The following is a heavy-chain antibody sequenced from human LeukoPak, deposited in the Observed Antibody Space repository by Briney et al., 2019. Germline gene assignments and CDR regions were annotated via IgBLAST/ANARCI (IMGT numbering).Heavy chain of an antibody. CDR2: INPNSGGT. J-gene: IGHJ3*02. V-gene: IGHV1-2*04. CDR1: GYTFTGYY. D-gene: IGHD5-18*01. CDR3: ASGGYSYGPDAFDI. Sequence: ASVKVSCKASGYTFTGYYMHWVRQAPGQGLEWMGWINPNSGGTNYAQRFQGWVTMTGDTSISTAYMELSRLRSDDTAVYYCASGGYSYGPDAFDIWGQGTMVTVSS.